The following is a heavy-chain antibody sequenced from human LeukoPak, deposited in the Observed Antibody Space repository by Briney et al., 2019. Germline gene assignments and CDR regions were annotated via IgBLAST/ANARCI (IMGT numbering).Heavy chain of an antibody. CDR3: ARDSDYDFWSGYYGMDV. V-gene: IGHV3-30-3*01. CDR2: ISYDGSNK. Sequence: PXGSLRLSCTTSGISFGEYAMSWVRQAPGKGLEWVAVISYDGSNKYYADSVKGRFTISRDNSKNTLYLQMNSLRAEDTAVYYCARDSDYDFWSGYYGMDVWGQGTTVTVSS. CDR1: GISFGEYA. J-gene: IGHJ6*02. D-gene: IGHD3-3*01.